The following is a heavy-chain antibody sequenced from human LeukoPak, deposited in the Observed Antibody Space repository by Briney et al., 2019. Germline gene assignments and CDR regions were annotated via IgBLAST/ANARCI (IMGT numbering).Heavy chain of an antibody. CDR3: AGGIAVAGSDY. V-gene: IGHV4-59*08. D-gene: IGHD6-19*01. CDR2: IYYSGST. J-gene: IGHJ4*02. Sequence: SETLSLTCTVSGGSISIYYWSWIRQPPGKGLEWIGYIYYSGSTNYNPSLKSRVTISVDTSKNQFSLKLSSVTAADTAVYYCAGGIAVAGSDYWGQGTLVTVSS. CDR1: GGSISIYY.